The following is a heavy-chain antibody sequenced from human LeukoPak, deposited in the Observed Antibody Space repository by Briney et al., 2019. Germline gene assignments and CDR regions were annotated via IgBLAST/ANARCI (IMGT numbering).Heavy chain of an antibody. D-gene: IGHD5-18*01. J-gene: IGHJ4*02. CDR1: GYTFTGYY. CDR2: INPNSGGT. Sequence: ASVKVSCKASGYTFTGYYMHWVRQAPGQGLEWMGWINPNSGGTNYAQKFQGWVTMTRDTSISTAYMELSGLRSDDTAVYYCARRDDTAFDSFFDYWGQGTLVTVSS. CDR3: ARRDDTAFDSFFDY. V-gene: IGHV1-2*04.